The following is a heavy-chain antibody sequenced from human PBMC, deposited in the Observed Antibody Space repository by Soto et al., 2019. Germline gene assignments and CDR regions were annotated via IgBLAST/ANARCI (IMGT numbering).Heavy chain of an antibody. CDR3: ARAIAGVVITAAVPKWFDP. CDR2: VTRTGST. D-gene: IGHD2-15*01. Sequence: QLQLQESGSGLVKPSQTLSLTCAVSGVSISSGDYFWSWIRQPPGKGLEWIGSVTRTGSTYSNPSLKSRVTVSVDGSKNQFSLELRYVTDADTAVYYCARAIAGVVITAAVPKWFDPWGQGTRVTVSS. CDR1: GVSISSGDYF. V-gene: IGHV4-30-2*01. J-gene: IGHJ5*02.